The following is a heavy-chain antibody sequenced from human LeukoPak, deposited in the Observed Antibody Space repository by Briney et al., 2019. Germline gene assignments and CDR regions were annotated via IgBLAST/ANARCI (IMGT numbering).Heavy chain of an antibody. CDR2: INHSGST. V-gene: IGHV4-34*01. Sequence: SETLSLTCAVYGGSFSGYYWSWIRQPPGKGLEWIGEINHSGSTNYNPSLKSRVTMSVDTSKNQFSLKLSYVTAADTAVYYCAREGYYYGSSGWFDPWGQGTLVTVSS. J-gene: IGHJ5*02. CDR3: AREGYYYGSSGWFDP. CDR1: GGSFSGYY. D-gene: IGHD3-10*01.